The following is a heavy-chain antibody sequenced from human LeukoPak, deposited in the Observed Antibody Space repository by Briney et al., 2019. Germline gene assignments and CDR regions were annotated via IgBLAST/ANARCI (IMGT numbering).Heavy chain of an antibody. CDR1: GFTFSSYG. J-gene: IGHJ4*02. Sequence: GGSLRLSCAASGFTFSSYGMHWVRRAPGKGREWVAVIWPHGSNKFYVDSVKGRFTITRDNSKHPLYPQMTSLRLEDTAVYYCAKVLLGYCSSSSCVGADYWGQGTLVTVSS. D-gene: IGHD2-2*01. V-gene: IGHV3-33*06. CDR3: AKVLLGYCSSSSCVGADY. CDR2: IWPHGSNK.